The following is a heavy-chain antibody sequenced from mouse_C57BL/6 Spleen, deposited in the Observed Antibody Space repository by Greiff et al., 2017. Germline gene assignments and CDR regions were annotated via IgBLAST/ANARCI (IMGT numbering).Heavy chain of an antibody. CDR3: ARESTVVDY. J-gene: IGHJ2*01. CDR2: SSYVGSN. Sequence: VQLKESGPGLVKPSQSLSLTCSVTGYSITSGYFLNWIRQFPGNKREWMGYSSYVGSNKSNPSLKNRSSITRDTSKNPFFLKLNSVTTEDTATYYCARESTVVDYWGQGTILTVSS. V-gene: IGHV3-6*01. D-gene: IGHD1-1*01. CDR1: GYSITSGYF.